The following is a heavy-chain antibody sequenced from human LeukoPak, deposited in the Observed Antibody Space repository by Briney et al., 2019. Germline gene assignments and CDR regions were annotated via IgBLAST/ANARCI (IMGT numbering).Heavy chain of an antibody. J-gene: IGHJ4*02. CDR3: AKDSIVHGSGSYLNY. Sequence: GGSLRLSCAASGFTFSSYAMHWVRQAPGKGLEWVAIISYDGNKKYYADSVKGRFSISRDDPANVVFLQMNSLRAEDTAVYYCAKDSIVHGSGSYLNYWGQGTLVTVCS. CDR2: ISYDGNKK. D-gene: IGHD3-10*01. CDR1: GFTFSSYA. V-gene: IGHV3-30*04.